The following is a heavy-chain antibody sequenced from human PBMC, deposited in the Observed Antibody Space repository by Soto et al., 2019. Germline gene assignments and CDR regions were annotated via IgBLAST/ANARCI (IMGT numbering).Heavy chain of an antibody. CDR2: LNGGVDGT. CDR3: AREVKGVTSFDY. CDR1: GFTALSYA. V-gene: IGHV1-3*01. D-gene: IGHD3-10*01. Sequence: QVRLIQSGPEMMQPGASVRVSCKASGFTALSYAFHWVRQAPGQGPEWLGWLNGGVDGTSYSQRFQGRVTISRDTSANTVYLEVNALTSEDTAVYYCAREVKGVTSFDYWGQGTLVNVSS. J-gene: IGHJ4*02.